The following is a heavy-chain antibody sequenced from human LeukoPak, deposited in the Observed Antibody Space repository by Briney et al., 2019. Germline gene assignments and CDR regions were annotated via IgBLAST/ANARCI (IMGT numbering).Heavy chain of an antibody. D-gene: IGHD3-10*01. Sequence: PAGSLRLSCAASGFIFSNYAMSWVRQAPGKGLEWVSTIDYSGAYTYYADSVKGRFTISRDNSKNTLYMQMNSLRAEDTAIYYCAKVPYSDYGSGRPPFMDVWGQGTTVAVS. CDR2: IDYSGAYT. J-gene: IGHJ6*02. V-gene: IGHV3-23*01. CDR1: GFIFSNYA. CDR3: AKVPYSDYGSGRPPFMDV.